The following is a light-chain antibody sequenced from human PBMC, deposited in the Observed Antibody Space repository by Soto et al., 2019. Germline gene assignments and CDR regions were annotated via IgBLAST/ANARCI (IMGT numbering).Light chain of an antibody. CDR3: NSYTSKSTGV. Sequence: QSALTQPASVSGSPGQSITISCTGTSSDVGGYGYVSWYQQRPGKAPKLIIYEVSNRPSGVSNRFSGSKSGNTASLTISGLQPEDEADYHCNSYTSKSTGVFGTGTKVTVL. J-gene: IGLJ1*01. V-gene: IGLV2-14*01. CDR1: SSDVGGYGY. CDR2: EVS.